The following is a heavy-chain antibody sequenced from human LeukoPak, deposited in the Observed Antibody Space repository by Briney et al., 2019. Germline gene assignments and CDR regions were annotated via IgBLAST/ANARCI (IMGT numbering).Heavy chain of an antibody. CDR2: IYPGDSDT. CDR3: ARASTDNAGWHRGSFDY. D-gene: IGHD6-19*01. CDR1: GYSFPNYW. Sequence: GESLKISCKGSGYSFPNYWIGWVRQMPGKGLEWMGIIYPGDSDTRYSPSFQVQVTISADKSISTAYLQWSSLRASDTAIYYCARASTDNAGWHRGSFDYWGQGTLVTVSS. J-gene: IGHJ4*02. V-gene: IGHV5-51*01.